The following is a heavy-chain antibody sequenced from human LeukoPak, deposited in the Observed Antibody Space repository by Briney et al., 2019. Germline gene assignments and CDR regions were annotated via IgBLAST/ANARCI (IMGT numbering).Heavy chain of an antibody. Sequence: SQTLSLTCTVSGGSISSGRYYWSWIRQPAGKGLEWIGRIYTSGSTNYNPSLKRRVTISVDTSKNQFSLKLSSVTAAGTAVYYCARDDSGSYSGDAFDIWGQGTMVTVSS. J-gene: IGHJ3*02. CDR2: IYTSGST. CDR1: GGSISSGRYY. D-gene: IGHD1-26*01. V-gene: IGHV4-61*02. CDR3: ARDDSGSYSGDAFDI.